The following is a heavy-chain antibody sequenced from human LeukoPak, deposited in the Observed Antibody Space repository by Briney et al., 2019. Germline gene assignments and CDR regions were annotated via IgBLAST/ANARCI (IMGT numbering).Heavy chain of an antibody. V-gene: IGHV3-53*01. Sequence: GGSLRLSCAASGFTVSSNYVSWVRQAPGKGLEWVSVIYSGGSTYYADSVKGRFTISRDNSKNTLYLQMNSLRAEDTAVYYCARFLRSSSFFDYWGQGTLVTVSS. CDR3: ARFLRSSSFFDY. CDR1: GFTVSSNY. CDR2: IYSGGST. J-gene: IGHJ4*02. D-gene: IGHD6-13*01.